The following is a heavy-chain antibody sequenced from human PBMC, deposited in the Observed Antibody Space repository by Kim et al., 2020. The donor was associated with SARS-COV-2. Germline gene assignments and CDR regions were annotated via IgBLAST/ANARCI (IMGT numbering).Heavy chain of an antibody. V-gene: IGHV3-53*04. CDR2: IYSGGST. J-gene: IGHJ6*02. D-gene: IGHD5-12*01. CDR3: ARDTVEMAQTKDYYYYGMDV. CDR1: GFTVSSNY. Sequence: GGSLRLSCAASGFTVSSNYMSWVRQAPGKGLEWVSVIYSGGSTYYADSVKGRFTISRHNSKNTLYLQMNSLRAEDTAVYYCARDTVEMAQTKDYYYYGMDVWGQGTTVTVSS.